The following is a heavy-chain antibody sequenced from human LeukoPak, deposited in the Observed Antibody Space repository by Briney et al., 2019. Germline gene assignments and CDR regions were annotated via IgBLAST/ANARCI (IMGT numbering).Heavy chain of an antibody. CDR1: GFTFSNYG. CDR2: IWYDGSNK. J-gene: IGHJ4*02. V-gene: IGHV3-33*06. Sequence: GGSLRLSCAASGFTFSNYGMHWVRQAPGKGLEWVAVIWYDGSNKYYADSVKGRFTISRDNSKNTLYLQMNSLRAEDTAVYYCANEGSPGHLDYWGQGTLVTVSS. CDR3: ANEGSPGHLDY.